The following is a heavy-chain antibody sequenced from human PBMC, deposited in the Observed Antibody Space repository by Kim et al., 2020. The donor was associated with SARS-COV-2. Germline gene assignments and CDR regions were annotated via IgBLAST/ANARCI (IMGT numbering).Heavy chain of an antibody. D-gene: IGHD3-9*01. Sequence: GGSLRLSCAASGFTFSNAWMSWVRQAPGKGLEWVGRIKSKTDGGTTDYAAPVKGRFTISRDDSKNTLYLQMNSLKTEDTAVYYCTTHAIFLIYYYYGMDVWGQGTTVTVSS. J-gene: IGHJ6*02. CDR3: TTHAIFLIYYYYGMDV. CDR1: GFTFSNAW. CDR2: IKSKTDGGTT. V-gene: IGHV3-15*01.